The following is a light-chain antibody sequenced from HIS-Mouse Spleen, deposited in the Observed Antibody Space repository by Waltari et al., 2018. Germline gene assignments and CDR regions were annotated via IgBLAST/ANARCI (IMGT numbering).Light chain of an antibody. J-gene: IGLJ2*01. V-gene: IGLV2-14*03. CDR1: RSAVGRYNY. CDR2: DVS. Sequence: QSALTQPASVSGPPGQSITISCTGTRSAVGRYNYASWYQQHPGKAPKLIIYDVSNRPSGVSNRFSGSKSGNTASLTISGLQAEDEADYYCSSYTSSSTVVFGGGTKLTVL. CDR3: SSYTSSSTVV.